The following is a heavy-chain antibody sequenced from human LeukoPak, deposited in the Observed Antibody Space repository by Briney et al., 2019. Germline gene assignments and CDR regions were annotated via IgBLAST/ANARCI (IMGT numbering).Heavy chain of an antibody. D-gene: IGHD2-2*01. J-gene: IGHJ4*02. V-gene: IGHV3-23*01. Sequence: GGSRRLSCAASGFSFSSYAMSWVRQAPGKGLEWVSAISGSGGSTYYADSVKGRFTISRDNSKNTLYLQMNSLRAEDTAVYYCAKDKRECSSTSCYSIFDYWGQGTLVTVSS. CDR1: GFSFSSYA. CDR2: ISGSGGST. CDR3: AKDKRECSSTSCYSIFDY.